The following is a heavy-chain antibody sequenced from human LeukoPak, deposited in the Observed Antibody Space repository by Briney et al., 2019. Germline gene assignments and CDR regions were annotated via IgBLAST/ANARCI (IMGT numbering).Heavy chain of an antibody. CDR1: GVSFSNAW. J-gene: IGHJ6*02. Sequence: RSGGSLRLSCAASGVSFSNAWMSWVRQAPGKGLEWVGRIKSKTDGGTTDYTAPVKGRFTISRDDSKNTLYLQMNSLKTVDTAVYYCTTGPFDYYGSASYLANGMDVWGQGTTVTVSS. CDR2: IKSKTDGGTT. CDR3: TTGPFDYYGSASYLANGMDV. D-gene: IGHD3-10*01. V-gene: IGHV3-15*01.